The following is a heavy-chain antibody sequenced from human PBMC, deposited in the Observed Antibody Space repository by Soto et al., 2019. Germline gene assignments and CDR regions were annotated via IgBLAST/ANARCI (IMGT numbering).Heavy chain of an antibody. CDR3: ARELNYYDSSGYYSKSL. V-gene: IGHV4-34*01. CDR2: INHSGST. CDR1: GGSFSGYY. Sequence: PSETPSLTCAVYGGSFSGYYWSWIRQPPGKGLEWIGEINHSGSTNYNPSLKSRVTISVDTSKNQFSLKLSSVTAADTAVYYCARELNYYDSSGYYSKSLWGQGTLVTVSS. J-gene: IGHJ4*02. D-gene: IGHD3-22*01.